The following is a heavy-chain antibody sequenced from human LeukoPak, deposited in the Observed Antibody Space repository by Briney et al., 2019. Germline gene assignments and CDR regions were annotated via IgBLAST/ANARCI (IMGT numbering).Heavy chain of an antibody. J-gene: IGHJ4*02. CDR3: AKDMYSGRSFDY. CDR1: GFTFSSYS. Sequence: GGSLRLSCAASGFTFSSYSMNWVRQAPGKGLEWVSSISSSSSYIYYADSVKGRFTISRDNAKNSLYLQMNSLRAEDTAVYYCAKDMYSGRSFDYWGQGTLVTVSS. D-gene: IGHD1-26*01. CDR2: ISSSSSYI. V-gene: IGHV3-21*01.